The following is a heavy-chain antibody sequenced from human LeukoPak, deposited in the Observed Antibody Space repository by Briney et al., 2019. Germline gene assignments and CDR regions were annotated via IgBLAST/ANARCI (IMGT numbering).Heavy chain of an antibody. V-gene: IGHV3-15*01. D-gene: IGHD6-6*01. CDR2: IKRKTDGGTT. Sequence: PGGSLRLSCAASGFTVSSNYMSWVRQAPGKGLEWVGRIKRKTDGGTTDYAALVKGRFTISRDDSKNTLYLQMNSLRTEDTAMYYCTSTLGYWGQGTLVTVSS. J-gene: IGHJ4*02. CDR1: GFTVSSNY. CDR3: TSTLGY.